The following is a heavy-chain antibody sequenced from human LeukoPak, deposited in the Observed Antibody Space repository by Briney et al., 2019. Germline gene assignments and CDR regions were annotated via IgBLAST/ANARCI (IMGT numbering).Heavy chain of an antibody. CDR2: IYYSGST. J-gene: IGHJ4*02. CDR3: ASRAAAYYDILTGSEDYYFDY. V-gene: IGHV4-59*08. Sequence: SETLSLTCTLSGGSISTYYWSWIRQPPGKGLEWIGYIYYSGSTNYNPSLKSRVTISVDTSKNQFSLKLSSVTAADTAVYYCASRAAAYYDILTGSEDYYFDYWGQGTLVTVSS. D-gene: IGHD3-9*01. CDR1: GGSISTYY.